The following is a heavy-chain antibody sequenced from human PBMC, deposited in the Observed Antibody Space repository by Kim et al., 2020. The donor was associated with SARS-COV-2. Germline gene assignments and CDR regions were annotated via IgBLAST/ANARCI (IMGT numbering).Heavy chain of an antibody. CDR3: ARDQQGGKAFDI. Sequence: GGSLRLSCAASGFTFSSYAMHWVRQAPGKGLEWVAVISYDGSNKYYADSVKGRFTISRDNSKNTLYLQMNSLRAEDTAVYYCARDQQGGKAFDIWGQGTMVTVSS. J-gene: IGHJ3*02. V-gene: IGHV3-30-3*01. CDR2: ISYDGSNK. CDR1: GFTFSSYA.